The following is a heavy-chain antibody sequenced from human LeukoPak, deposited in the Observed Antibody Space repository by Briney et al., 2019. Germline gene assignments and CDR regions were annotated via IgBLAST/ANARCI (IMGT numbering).Heavy chain of an antibody. Sequence: GGSLRLSCAASGFTFSSYAMSWVRQAPGKGLEWVSAISGSGGSTYYADSVKGRFTISRDNSKNTLYLQMNSLRAEDTAVYCCAKAGYCSGGSCYSFDYWGQGTLVTVSS. CDR1: GFTFSSYA. D-gene: IGHD2-15*01. CDR3: AKAGYCSGGSCYSFDY. CDR2: ISGSGGST. V-gene: IGHV3-23*01. J-gene: IGHJ4*02.